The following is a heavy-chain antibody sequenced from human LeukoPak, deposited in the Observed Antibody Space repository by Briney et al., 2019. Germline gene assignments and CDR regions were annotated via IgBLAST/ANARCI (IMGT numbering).Heavy chain of an antibody. CDR2: INPNSGGT. CDR1: GYTFTGYY. D-gene: IGHD3-10*01. Sequence: GASVKVSCKASGYTFTGYYMHWVRQAPGQGLEWMGWINPNSGGTNYAQKFQGRVTMTRDTSISTAYMELSRLRSDDTAVYYCARDHGMVRGVIRGYWGQGTLVTVSS. CDR3: ARDHGMVRGVIRGY. V-gene: IGHV1-2*02. J-gene: IGHJ4*02.